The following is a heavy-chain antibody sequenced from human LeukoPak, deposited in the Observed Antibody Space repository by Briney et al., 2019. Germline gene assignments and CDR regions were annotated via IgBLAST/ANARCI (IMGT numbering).Heavy chain of an antibody. J-gene: IGHJ4*02. V-gene: IGHV3-48*01. CDR3: AKCEGYSGSVFDY. CDR1: GFTFSSYG. Sequence: GGSLRLSCAASGFTFSSYGMTWVRQAPGKGLEWVSYISSSSSTIYYADSVKGRFTISRDNSKNTLYLQMNSLRAEDTAVYYCAKCEGYSGSVFDYWGQGTLVTVSS. D-gene: IGHD5-12*01. CDR2: ISSSSSTI.